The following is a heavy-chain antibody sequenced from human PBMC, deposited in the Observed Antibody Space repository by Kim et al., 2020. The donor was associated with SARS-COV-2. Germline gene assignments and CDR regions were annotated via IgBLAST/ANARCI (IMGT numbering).Heavy chain of an antibody. J-gene: IGHJ2*01. D-gene: IGHD3-10*01. CDR3: TTRFGELLYGLGFDL. CDR1: GFTFSNAW. V-gene: IGHV3-15*01. CDR2: IKSKTDGGTT. Sequence: GGSLRLSCAASGFTFSNAWMSWVRQAPGKGLEWVGRIKSKTDGGTTDYAAPVKGRFTISRDDSKNTLYLQMNSLKTEDTAVYYCTTRFGELLYGLGFDLWGRGTLVTVSS.